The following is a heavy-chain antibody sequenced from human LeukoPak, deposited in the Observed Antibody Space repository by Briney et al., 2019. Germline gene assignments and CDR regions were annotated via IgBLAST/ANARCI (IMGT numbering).Heavy chain of an antibody. J-gene: IGHJ4*02. CDR3: ARLSITIFGVVIRGIDY. CDR2: IYPGDSDT. D-gene: IGHD3-3*01. CDR1: GYRFTSYW. V-gene: IGHV5-51*01. Sequence: GESLKISCKGSGYRFTSYWIGWVRQMPGKGLEWMGIIYPGDSDTRYSPSFQGQVTISADKSISTAYLQWSSLKASDTAMYYCARLSITIFGVVIRGIDYWGQGTLVTVSS.